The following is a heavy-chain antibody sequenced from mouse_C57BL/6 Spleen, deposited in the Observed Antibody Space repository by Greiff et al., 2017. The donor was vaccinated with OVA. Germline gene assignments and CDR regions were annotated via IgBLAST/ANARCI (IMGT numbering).Heavy chain of an antibody. CDR1: GYSFTDYN. V-gene: IGHV1-39*01. CDR3: ARGNYYSNYDAMDY. CDR2: INPNDGTT. D-gene: IGHD2-5*01. Sequence: EVQLQESGPELVKPGASVKISCKASGYSFTDYNMNWVKQSNGKSLEWIGVINPNDGTTSYNQKFKVKATLTVDQSSSKASMKLNSLTSEDSAVYYCARGNYYSNYDAMDYWGQGTSVTVSS. J-gene: IGHJ4*01.